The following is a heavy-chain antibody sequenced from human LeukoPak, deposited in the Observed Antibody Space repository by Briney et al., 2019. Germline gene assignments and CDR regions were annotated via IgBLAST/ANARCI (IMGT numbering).Heavy chain of an antibody. D-gene: IGHD3-22*01. V-gene: IGHV5-51*04. CDR1: GYSFTSYW. Sequence: PGESLKISCKGSGYSFTSYWIGWVRQMPGKGLEWMGIIYPGDSDTRYSPSFQGQVTISADKPISTAYLQWSSLKASDTAMYYCARAGYYDSSGQYYFDYWGQGTLVTVSS. CDR3: ARAGYYDSSGQYYFDY. J-gene: IGHJ4*02. CDR2: IYPGDSDT.